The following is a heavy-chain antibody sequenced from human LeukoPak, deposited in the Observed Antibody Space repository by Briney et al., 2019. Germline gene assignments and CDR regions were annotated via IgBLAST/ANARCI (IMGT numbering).Heavy chain of an antibody. D-gene: IGHD3-9*01. CDR1: GFTFSSYA. Sequence: GGSLRLSCAASGFTFSSYAMHWVRQAPAKGLEYVSAISSNGGSTHYANSVKGRFTISRDNSKNTLYLQMGSLRAEDMAVYNCARDYDILTGYYNFMGYWGQGTLVTVSS. CDR3: ARDYDILTGYYNFMGY. V-gene: IGHV3-64*01. J-gene: IGHJ4*02. CDR2: ISSNGGST.